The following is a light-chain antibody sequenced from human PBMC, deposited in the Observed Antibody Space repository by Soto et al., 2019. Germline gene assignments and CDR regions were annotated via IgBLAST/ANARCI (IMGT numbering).Light chain of an antibody. CDR1: QTVRNNY. V-gene: IGKV3-20*01. J-gene: IGKJ1*01. CDR2: DAS. Sequence: EFVLTQSPGTLSLSPGERATLSCRASQTVRNNYLAWYQQKPGQAPRLMIYDASSRATGIPDRFSGSGSGTDFTLTISRLEPEDVAVYYCQQYVSSPRTLGQGTKVDIK. CDR3: QQYVSSPRT.